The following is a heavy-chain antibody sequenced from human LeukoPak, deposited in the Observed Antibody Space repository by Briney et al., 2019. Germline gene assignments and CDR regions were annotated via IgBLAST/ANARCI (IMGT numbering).Heavy chain of an antibody. V-gene: IGHV3-30-3*01. Sequence: GGSLRLSCAASGFTFSSYATHWVRQAPGKGLEWVAVISYDGSNKYYADSVKGRFTISRDNSKNTLYLQMNSLRAEDTAVYYCARDPPWTYPPYGMDVWGQGTTVTVSS. D-gene: IGHD3/OR15-3a*01. CDR1: GFTFSSYA. CDR3: ARDPPWTYPPYGMDV. CDR2: ISYDGSNK. J-gene: IGHJ6*02.